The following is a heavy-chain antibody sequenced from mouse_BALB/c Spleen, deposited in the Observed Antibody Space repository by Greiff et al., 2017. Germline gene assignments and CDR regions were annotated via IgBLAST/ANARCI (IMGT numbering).Heavy chain of an antibody. D-gene: IGHD2-4*01. J-gene: IGHJ2*01. Sequence: EVMLVESGGGLVQPKGSLKLSCAASGFTFNTYAMNWVRQAPGKGLEWVARIRSKSNNYATYYADSVKDRFTISRDDSQSMLYLQMNNLKTEDTAMYYCVRYDYDEGGLDYWGQGTTLTVSS. CDR2: IRSKSNNYAT. CDR1: GFTFNTYA. V-gene: IGHV10-1*02. CDR3: VRYDYDEGGLDY.